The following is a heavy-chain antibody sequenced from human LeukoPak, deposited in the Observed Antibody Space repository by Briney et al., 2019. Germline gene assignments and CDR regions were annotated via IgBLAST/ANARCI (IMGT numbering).Heavy chain of an antibody. CDR1: GGSISSNY. Sequence: SETLSLTCTVSGGSISSNYWSWIRQPPGKGLEWIGYVYYSGSTNYNPSLKSRVTISVDTSKNQFSLKLSSVTAADTAVYYCARGLSRSSSWYPNWFDPWGQGTLVTVSS. J-gene: IGHJ5*02. D-gene: IGHD6-13*01. CDR3: ARGLSRSSSWYPNWFDP. V-gene: IGHV4-59*12. CDR2: VYYSGST.